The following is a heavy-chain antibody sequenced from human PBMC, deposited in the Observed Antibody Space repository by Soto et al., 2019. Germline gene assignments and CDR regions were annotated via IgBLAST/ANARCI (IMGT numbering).Heavy chain of an antibody. CDR3: ARGSYYYDSSGYYHY. CDR2: ISQGGST. V-gene: IGHV4-4*02. J-gene: IGHJ4*02. Sequence: PSETLSLTCAVSGDSISSSNWWNWVRQPPGKGLEWIGEISQGGSTNYNPSLKSRVTISVDTSKNQFSLKLSSVTAADTAVYYCARGSYYYDSSGYYHYWGQGTLVTVSS. D-gene: IGHD3-22*01. CDR1: GDSISSSNW.